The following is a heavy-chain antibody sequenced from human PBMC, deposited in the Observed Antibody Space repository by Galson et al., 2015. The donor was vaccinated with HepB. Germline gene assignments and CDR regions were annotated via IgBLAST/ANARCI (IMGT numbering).Heavy chain of an antibody. CDR3: AKDRGCSSTSCYDPYYYYGMDV. V-gene: IGHV3-30*18. J-gene: IGHJ6*02. D-gene: IGHD2-2*01. Sequence: SLRLSCAASGFIFSSYGMHWVRQAPGKGLEWVAVISYDGSNKYYADSVKGRFTISRDNSKNTLYLQMNSLRAEDTAVYYCAKDRGCSSTSCYDPYYYYGMDVWGQGTTVTVSS. CDR1: GFIFSSYG. CDR2: ISYDGSNK.